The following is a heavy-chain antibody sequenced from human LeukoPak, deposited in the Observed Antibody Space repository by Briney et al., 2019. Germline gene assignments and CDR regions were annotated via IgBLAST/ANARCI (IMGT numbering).Heavy chain of an antibody. CDR2: ISYSVGT. Sequence: PSETLSLTCTVSGGSISSTSLYWGWIRQPPGKGLEWIGSISYSVGTYYNTSLKSRVTISVDTSKNQFSLKLSSLTAADTAVYYCARDWNRYPCWGQGALVTVSS. V-gene: IGHV4-39*07. D-gene: IGHD3-16*02. J-gene: IGHJ4*02. CDR1: GGSISSTSLY. CDR3: ARDWNRYPC.